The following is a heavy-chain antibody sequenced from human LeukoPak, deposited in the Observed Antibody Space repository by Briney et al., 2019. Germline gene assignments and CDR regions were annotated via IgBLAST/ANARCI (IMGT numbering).Heavy chain of an antibody. Sequence: PGGSLRLSCAASGFTFSSYDMHWVRQATGKGLEWVSAIGTAGDTYYPGSVKGRFTISRENAKNSLYLQMNSLRAGDTAVYYCARGISGSYPGDYWGQGTLVTVSS. V-gene: IGHV3-13*01. CDR3: ARGISGSYPGDY. CDR2: IGTAGDT. CDR1: GFTFSSYD. D-gene: IGHD1-26*01. J-gene: IGHJ4*02.